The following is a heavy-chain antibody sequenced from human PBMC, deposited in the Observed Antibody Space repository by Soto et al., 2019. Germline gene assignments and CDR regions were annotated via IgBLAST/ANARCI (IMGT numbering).Heavy chain of an antibody. Sequence: SCKVSGYTLTELSMHWVRQAPGKGLEWMGGFDPEDGETIYAQKFQGRVTMTEDTSTDTAYMELSSLRSEDTAVYYCATSAGGWELSHFDYWGQGTLVTVSS. CDR1: GYTLTELS. D-gene: IGHD1-26*01. J-gene: IGHJ4*02. CDR2: FDPEDGET. V-gene: IGHV1-24*01. CDR3: ATSAGGWELSHFDY.